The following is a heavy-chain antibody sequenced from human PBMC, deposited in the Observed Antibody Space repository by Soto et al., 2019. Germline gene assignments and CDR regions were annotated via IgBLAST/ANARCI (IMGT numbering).Heavy chain of an antibody. Sequence: SVKVSCKASGGTFSSYAISWVRQAPGQGLEWMGGIIPIFGTANYAQKFQGRVTITADESTSTAYMELSSLRSEDTAVYYCARHIAVAGTQEYYFDYWGQGTLVTVSS. V-gene: IGHV1-69*13. D-gene: IGHD6-19*01. CDR3: ARHIAVAGTQEYYFDY. CDR2: IIPIFGTA. J-gene: IGHJ4*02. CDR1: GGTFSSYA.